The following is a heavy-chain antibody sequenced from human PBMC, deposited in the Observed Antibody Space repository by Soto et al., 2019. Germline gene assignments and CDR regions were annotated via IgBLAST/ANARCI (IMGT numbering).Heavy chain of an antibody. D-gene: IGHD6-13*01. CDR1: GFTFIRYE. J-gene: IGHJ4*02. Sequence: GSLRLSCAASGFTFIRYEMNCGRQAPGKGLEWISYISTSGSTIYYADSVKGRFTISRDNAKNSPYLQMNSLRAEDTAVYYCARELAAAGSFDYWGQGTLVTVSS. CDR3: ARELAAAGSFDY. CDR2: ISTSGSTI. V-gene: IGHV3-48*03.